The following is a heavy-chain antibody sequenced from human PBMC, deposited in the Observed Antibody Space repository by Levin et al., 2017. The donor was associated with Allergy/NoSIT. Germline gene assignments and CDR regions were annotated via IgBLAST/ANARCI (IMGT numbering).Heavy chain of an antibody. Sequence: SETLSLTCAVYGGSFSGYYWSWIRQPPGKGLEWIGEINHSGSTNYNPSLKSRVTISVDTSKNQFSLKLSSVTAADTAVYYCARGRGYSYGAARRYYYGMDVWGQGTTVTVSS. V-gene: IGHV4-34*01. CDR2: INHSGST. CDR3: ARGRGYSYGAARRYYYGMDV. CDR1: GGSFSGYY. D-gene: IGHD5-18*01. J-gene: IGHJ6*02.